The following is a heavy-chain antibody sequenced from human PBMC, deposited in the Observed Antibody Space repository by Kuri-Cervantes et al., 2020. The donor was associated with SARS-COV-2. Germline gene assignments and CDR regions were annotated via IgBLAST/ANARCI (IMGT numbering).Heavy chain of an antibody. D-gene: IGHD2-2*01. CDR2: TFHSGTT. J-gene: IGHJ6*02. CDR3: ARGLVAVVPSPILGLGPHYFSYHLDV. Sequence: SETLSLTCVVSGGSISSGGYSWRWIRQPPGKGLEWIEYTFHSGTTYNYPSLKGRVTISVDRSKNQLSLKLSSVTAADTAVYYCARGLVAVVPSPILGLGPHYFSYHLDVWGQGTTVTVSS. V-gene: IGHV4-30-2*01. CDR1: GGSISSGGYS.